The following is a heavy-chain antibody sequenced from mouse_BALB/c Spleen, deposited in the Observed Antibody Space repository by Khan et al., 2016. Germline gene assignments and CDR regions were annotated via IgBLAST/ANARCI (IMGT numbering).Heavy chain of an antibody. V-gene: IGHV14-4*02. CDR3: IACDYNAMDY. J-gene: IGHJ4*01. CDR1: GFNIKDYY. Sequence: VQLQQSGAELVRSGASVKLSCTAAGFNIKDYYMHWVKQRPEQGLEWIGWIDPENGDTEYAPKFQGKATMTADTSSNTAYLQLSSLTSEDTAVYYWIACDYNAMDYWGQGTSVTVSS. CDR2: IDPENGDT.